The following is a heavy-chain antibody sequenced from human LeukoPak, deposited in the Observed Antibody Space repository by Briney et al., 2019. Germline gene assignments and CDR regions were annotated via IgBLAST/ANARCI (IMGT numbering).Heavy chain of an antibody. D-gene: IGHD6-13*01. CDR2: ISYDGSYK. CDR3: AKDRYSGLNTIDY. Sequence: PGRSLRLSCAASEFTFSTYGMHWVRQAPGKGLEWVVVISYDGSYKFYADSVKGRFTISRDNSKSTLYLQMNSLRAEDTAVYYCAKDRYSGLNTIDYWGQGTLVTVSS. V-gene: IGHV3-30*18. CDR1: EFTFSTYG. J-gene: IGHJ4*02.